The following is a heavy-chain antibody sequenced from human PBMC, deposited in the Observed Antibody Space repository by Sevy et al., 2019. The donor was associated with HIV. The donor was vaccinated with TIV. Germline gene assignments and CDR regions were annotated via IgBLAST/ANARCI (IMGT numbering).Heavy chain of an antibody. D-gene: IGHD3-22*01. CDR3: AKGGGGHYDPDEIGYYFYYYNMDV. Sequence: GGSLRLSCAVSGFSFDSYGMTWVRQAPGKGLEWVSGISGSGTRTYYADSVKGRFIISRDNSKNTLYLQMNSHRSEDTGLYYCAKGGGGHYDPDEIGYYFYYYNMDVWGKGTTVTVSS. CDR2: ISGSGTRT. CDR1: GFSFDSYG. V-gene: IGHV3-23*01. J-gene: IGHJ6*03.